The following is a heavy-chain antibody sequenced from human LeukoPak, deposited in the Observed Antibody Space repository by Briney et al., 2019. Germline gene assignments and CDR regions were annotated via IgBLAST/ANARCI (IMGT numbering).Heavy chain of an antibody. V-gene: IGHV3-74*01. J-gene: IGHJ4*02. Sequence: GGSLRLSCAASGFTFGEYAMPWVRQAPGEWLVLVSRIISDGSSTSYADSVKCRFTISRDNAKNTLYLQMSSLRAEDTAVYYCARDGSLPDYWGQGTLVTVSS. CDR3: ARDGSLPDY. CDR1: GFTFGEYA. CDR2: IISDGSST.